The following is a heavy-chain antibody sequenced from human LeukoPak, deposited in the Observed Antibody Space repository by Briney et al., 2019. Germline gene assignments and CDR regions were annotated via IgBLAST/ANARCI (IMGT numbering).Heavy chain of an antibody. CDR2: IYTSGST. V-gene: IGHV4-61*02. CDR3: ARGWYMGN. J-gene: IGHJ4*02. D-gene: IGHD2-15*01. CDR1: GGSISSSSYY. Sequence: TSETLSLTCTVSGGSISSSSYYWGWIRQPAGKGLEWIGRIYTSGSTNYNPSLKSRVTISVDTSKNQFSLKLSSVTAADTAVYYCARGWYMGNWGQGTLVTVSS.